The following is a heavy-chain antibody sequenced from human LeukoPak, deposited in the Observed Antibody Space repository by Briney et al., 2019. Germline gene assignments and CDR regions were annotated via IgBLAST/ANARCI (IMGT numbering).Heavy chain of an antibody. J-gene: IGHJ4*02. CDR3: ARDRPGGSSLNY. D-gene: IGHD6-13*01. Sequence: SETLSLTCTVSGGSISRDYWSWIRQPPGKGLEWIGYIYYTGSTNYNPSLKSRVTISVDTSKNQFSLKLSSVTAADTAVYYCARDRPGGSSLNYWGQGTLVTVSS. CDR2: IYYTGST. CDR1: GGSISRDY. V-gene: IGHV4-59*01.